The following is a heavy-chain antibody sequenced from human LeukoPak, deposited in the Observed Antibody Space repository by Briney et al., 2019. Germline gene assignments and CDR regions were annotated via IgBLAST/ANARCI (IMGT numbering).Heavy chain of an antibody. Sequence: SGTLSLTCAVSGGSISSSNWWRWVRQPPGKGLEWIGEIYHSGSTNYNPSLKSRVTISVDKSKNQFSLKLSSVTAADTAVYYCAKSIVVVPAAIDYYYYGMDVWGQGTTVTVSS. J-gene: IGHJ6*02. V-gene: IGHV4-4*02. CDR3: AKSIVVVPAAIDYYYYGMDV. CDR1: GGSISSSNW. D-gene: IGHD2-2*01. CDR2: IYHSGST.